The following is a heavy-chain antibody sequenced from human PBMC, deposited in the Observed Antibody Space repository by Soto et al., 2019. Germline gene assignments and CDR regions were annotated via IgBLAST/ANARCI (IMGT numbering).Heavy chain of an antibody. CDR2: FYSGDSDT. V-gene: IGHV5-51*01. Sequence: GESLKICCKGSGYRFANYCIARVRQMPGKGLEWMGIFYSGDSDTRYSPSFQGQVVISGDKSINTAYLQWTSLKASDTAMYYCARGSSGFYDYWGQGTLVTVSS. CDR1: GYRFANYC. CDR3: ARGSSGFYDY. J-gene: IGHJ4*02. D-gene: IGHD6-19*01.